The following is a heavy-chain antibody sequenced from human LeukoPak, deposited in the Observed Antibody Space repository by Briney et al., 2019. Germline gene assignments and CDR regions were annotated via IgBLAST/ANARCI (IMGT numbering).Heavy chain of an antibody. CDR2: INHSGST. V-gene: IGHV4-34*01. D-gene: IGHD3-10*01. CDR1: GGSFSGYY. J-gene: IGHJ6*03. CDR3: ARGSRITMVRGVRNYYYCMDV. Sequence: PSETLSLTCAVYGGSFSGYYWSWIRQPPGKGLEWIGEINHSGSTNYNPSLTSRVTISVDTSKNQFSLKLSSVTAADTAVYYCARGSRITMVRGVRNYYYCMDVWGKGTTVTVSS.